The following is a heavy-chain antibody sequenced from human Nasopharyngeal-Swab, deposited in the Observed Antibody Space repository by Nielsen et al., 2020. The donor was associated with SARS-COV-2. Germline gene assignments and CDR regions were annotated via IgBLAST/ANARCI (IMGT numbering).Heavy chain of an antibody. CDR2: INPNSGGT. J-gene: IGHJ6*02. Sequence: ASVKVSCKASGYTFTGYYMHWVRQAPGQGLEWVGRINPNSGGTNYAQKFQGRVTMTRDTSISTAYMELSRLRSDDTAVYYCARVRYYDFWSGYSSYYGMDVWGQGTTVTVSS. V-gene: IGHV1-2*06. D-gene: IGHD3-3*01. CDR1: GYTFTGYY. CDR3: ARVRYYDFWSGYSSYYGMDV.